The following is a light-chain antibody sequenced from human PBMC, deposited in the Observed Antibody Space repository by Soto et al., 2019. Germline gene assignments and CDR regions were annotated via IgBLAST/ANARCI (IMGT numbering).Light chain of an antibody. CDR3: SSYAASNNFGV. V-gene: IGLV2-8*01. CDR1: SSDVGGYNY. Sequence: QSVLTQPPSASGSPGQSVTISCIGTSSDVGGYNYVSWYQQHPGKAPKLMIYEVSKRPSGVPDRFSGSKSGNTASLTVSGLPAEDEADSYCSSYAASNNFGVFGGGTKLTVL. J-gene: IGLJ2*01. CDR2: EVS.